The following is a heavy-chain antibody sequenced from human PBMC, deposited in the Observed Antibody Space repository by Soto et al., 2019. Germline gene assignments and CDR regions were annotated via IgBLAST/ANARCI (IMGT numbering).Heavy chain of an antibody. Sequence: ETLSLTCAVYGGSFSGYYWSWIRQPPGKGLEWIGEINHSGSTNYNPSLKSRVTISVDTSKNQFSLKLSSVTAADTAVYYCARGNYGGNRPRGFQHWGQGTLVTVSS. J-gene: IGHJ1*01. D-gene: IGHD4-17*01. CDR2: INHSGST. CDR3: ARGNYGGNRPRGFQH. V-gene: IGHV4-34*01. CDR1: GGSFSGYY.